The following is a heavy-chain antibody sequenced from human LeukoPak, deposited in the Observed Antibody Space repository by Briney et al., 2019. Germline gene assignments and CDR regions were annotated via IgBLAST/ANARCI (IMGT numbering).Heavy chain of an antibody. CDR2: IYYSGST. V-gene: IGHV4-38-2*02. CDR3: AREAVGAT. CDR1: GDSISRGNY. Sequence: PSETLSLICTVSGDSISRGNYWGWVRQPPGKGLEWIGSIYYSGSTYYNPSLKSRVTISVDTSKNQFSLKLSSVTAADTAVYYCAREAVGATWGQGTLVTVSS. J-gene: IGHJ4*02. D-gene: IGHD1-26*01.